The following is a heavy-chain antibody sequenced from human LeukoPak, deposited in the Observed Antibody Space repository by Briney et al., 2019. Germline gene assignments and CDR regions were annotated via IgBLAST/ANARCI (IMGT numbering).Heavy chain of an antibody. V-gene: IGHV4-39*07. D-gene: IGHD1-26*01. CDR3: AREFSGSYSFDY. Sequence: PSQTLSLTCTVSGGSISSSSYYWGWIRQPPGKGLEWIGEILHSGSTNYNPSLKSRVTISVDKSKNHLSLKLSSVTAADTAVYYCAREFSGSYSFDYWGQGTLVTVSS. J-gene: IGHJ4*02. CDR1: GGSISSSSYY. CDR2: ILHSGST.